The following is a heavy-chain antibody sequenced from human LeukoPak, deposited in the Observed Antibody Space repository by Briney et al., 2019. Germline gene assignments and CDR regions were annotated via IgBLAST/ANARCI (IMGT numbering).Heavy chain of an antibody. Sequence: GGSLRLSCAASALTFNDSWMHWVRQVPGKGLVWVSRIKSDGSSTNYADSVKGRFTVSRDNAKNTLFLQMNSLRPEDTAVYYCAKDKTSGTYEGAVFDYWGQGTLVTVSS. CDR1: ALTFNDSW. CDR2: IKSDGSST. CDR3: AKDKTSGTYEGAVFDY. J-gene: IGHJ4*02. D-gene: IGHD1-26*01. V-gene: IGHV3-74*01.